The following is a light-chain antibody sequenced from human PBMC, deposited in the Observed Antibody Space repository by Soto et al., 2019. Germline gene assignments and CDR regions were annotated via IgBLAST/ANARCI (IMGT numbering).Light chain of an antibody. V-gene: IGKV3-11*01. CDR1: QNINNY. Sequence: EIELTQSPATLSLSPGERATLSCRASQNINNYLAWYQQKPGQTPRLLIYDASTRATDIPARFSGSGSGTDFTLTISGLEPEDFAVYYCQQRVTWSGTFGGGTKVEIK. J-gene: IGKJ4*01. CDR3: QQRVTWSGT. CDR2: DAS.